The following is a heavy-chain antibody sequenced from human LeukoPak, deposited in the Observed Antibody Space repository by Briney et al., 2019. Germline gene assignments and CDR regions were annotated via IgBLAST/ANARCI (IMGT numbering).Heavy chain of an antibody. CDR3: AREEDSSGYYYVGNYYYGMDV. V-gene: IGHV3-21*01. D-gene: IGHD3-22*01. J-gene: IGHJ6*02. CDR1: GFTFSSYS. CDR2: ISSSSSYI. Sequence: GGSLRLSCAASGFTFSSYSMNWVRQAPGKGLEWVPSISSSSSYIYYADSVKGRFTISRDNAKNSLYLQMNSLRAEDTAVYYCAREEDSSGYYYVGNYYYGMDVWGQGTTVTVSS.